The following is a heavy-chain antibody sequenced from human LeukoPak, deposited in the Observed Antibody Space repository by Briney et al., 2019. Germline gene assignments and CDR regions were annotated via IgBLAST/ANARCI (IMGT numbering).Heavy chain of an antibody. V-gene: IGHV4-39*01. CDR1: GGSISSSSYY. Sequence: PSETLSLTCTVSGGSISSSSYYWGWIPQPPGKGLEWIGSIYYSGSTYYNPSLKSRVTISVDTSTNQFSLKLSSVTAADTAVYYCARSLWFGESNAPYYFDYWGQGTLVTVSS. CDR2: IYYSGST. D-gene: IGHD3-10*01. CDR3: ARSLWFGESNAPYYFDY. J-gene: IGHJ4*02.